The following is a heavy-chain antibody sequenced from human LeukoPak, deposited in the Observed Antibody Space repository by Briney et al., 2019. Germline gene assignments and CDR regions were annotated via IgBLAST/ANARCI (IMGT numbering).Heavy chain of an antibody. CDR1: GYTLTELS. CDR2: FDPEDGET. J-gene: IGHJ6*03. D-gene: IGHD6-13*01. V-gene: IGHV1-24*01. CDR3: ATGAGWVQQLTPYYMDV. Sequence: ASVKVSCKVSGYTLTELSMHWARQAPGKGLEWMGGFDPEDGETIYAQKFQGRVTMTEDTSTDTAYMELSSLRSEDTAVYYCATGAGWVQQLTPYYMDVWGKGTTVTVSS.